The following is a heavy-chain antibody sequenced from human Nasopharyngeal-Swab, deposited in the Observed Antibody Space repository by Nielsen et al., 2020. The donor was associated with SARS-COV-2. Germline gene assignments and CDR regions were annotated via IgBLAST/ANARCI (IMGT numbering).Heavy chain of an antibody. CDR2: ISWNSGSI. J-gene: IGHJ3*02. D-gene: IGHD4-17*01. CDR1: GFTFDDYA. Sequence: GGSLRLSCAASGFTFDDYAMNWVRQAPGKGLEWVSGISWNSGSIGYADSVKGRFTISRDNAKNSLYLQMNSLRAEDTALYYCAKLPHGDYVTDDAFDIWCQGTMVTVSS. V-gene: IGHV3-9*01. CDR3: AKLPHGDYVTDDAFDI.